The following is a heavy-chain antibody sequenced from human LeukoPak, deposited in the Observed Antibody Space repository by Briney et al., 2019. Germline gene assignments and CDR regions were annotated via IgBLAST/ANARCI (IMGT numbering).Heavy chain of an antibody. Sequence: GGSLRLSCAASGFTFTDYAINWVRQAPGKGLVWVSRINSDGSSTSYADSVKGRFTISRDNAKNTLYLQMNSLRAEDTAVYYCASLTAMVSDYWGQGTLVTVSS. V-gene: IGHV3-74*01. D-gene: IGHD5-18*01. CDR1: GFTFTDYA. CDR2: INSDGSST. CDR3: ASLTAMVSDY. J-gene: IGHJ4*02.